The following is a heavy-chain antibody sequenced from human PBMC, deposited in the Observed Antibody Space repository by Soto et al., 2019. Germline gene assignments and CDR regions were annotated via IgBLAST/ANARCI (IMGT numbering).Heavy chain of an antibody. D-gene: IGHD3-10*01. Sequence: GASVKVSCKASGYTFTSYGISWVRQAPGQGLEWMGWISAYNGNTNYAQKLQGRVTMTTDTSTSTAYMELSSLKASDTAMYFCARLPGVRGVFDGFNVWGQGTMVTVSS. CDR3: ARLPGVRGVFDGFNV. CDR1: GYTFTSYG. J-gene: IGHJ3*01. V-gene: IGHV1-18*04. CDR2: ISAYNGNT.